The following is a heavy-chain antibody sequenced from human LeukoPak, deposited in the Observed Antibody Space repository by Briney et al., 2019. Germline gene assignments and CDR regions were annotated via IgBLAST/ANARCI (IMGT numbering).Heavy chain of an antibody. V-gene: IGHV4-59*01. J-gene: IGHJ4*02. D-gene: IGHD2-8*01. CDR2: MHSTGST. CDR3: ARYHCPTDICDGFDY. Sequence: KPSETLSLTCTVSGASISGYYWSWIRQPPGKGLEWIGYMHSTGSTNQNPSLKSRVTMSVDASKNQFSLKLTSVTAADTAVYYCARYHCPTDICDGFDYWGLGTLATVST. CDR1: GASISGYY.